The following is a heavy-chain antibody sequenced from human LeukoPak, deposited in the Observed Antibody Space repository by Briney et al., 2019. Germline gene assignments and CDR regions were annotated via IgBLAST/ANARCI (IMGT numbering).Heavy chain of an antibody. CDR2: INPNSGGT. V-gene: IGHV1-2*02. D-gene: IGHD6-13*01. CDR1: GYTFTGYY. Sequence: AAVKVSCKASGYTFTGYYMHWGRQAPGQGLEWMGWINPNSGGTNYAQKFQGRVTMTRDTSISTAYMELSRLRSDDTAVYYCARDGSGQQLVRGNWFDPWGQGTLVTVSS. J-gene: IGHJ5*02. CDR3: ARDGSGQQLVRGNWFDP.